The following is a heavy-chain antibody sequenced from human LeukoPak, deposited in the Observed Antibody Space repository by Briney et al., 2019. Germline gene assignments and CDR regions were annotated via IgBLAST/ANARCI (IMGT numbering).Heavy chain of an antibody. J-gene: IGHJ6*02. V-gene: IGHV1-2*02. D-gene: IGHD6-13*01. Sequence: ASVKVSCKASGYTFTVYYMHWVRQAPGQGLEWMGWINPNSGGTNYAQKFQGRVTITADKSTSTAYMELSSLRSEDTAVYYCARTFGGQQPYYGMDVWGQGTTVTVSS. CDR1: GYTFTVYY. CDR2: INPNSGGT. CDR3: ARTFGGQQPYYGMDV.